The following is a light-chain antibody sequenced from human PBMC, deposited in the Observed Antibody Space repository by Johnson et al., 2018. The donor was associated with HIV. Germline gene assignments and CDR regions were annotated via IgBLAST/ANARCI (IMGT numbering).Light chain of an antibody. CDR3: GTWDSSLRGGV. CDR2: DNN. V-gene: IGLV1-51*01. CDR1: SSNIGNNY. J-gene: IGLJ1*01. Sequence: QSVLTQPPSVSAAPGQKVTISCSGSSSNIGNNYVSWYQQLPGTAPKLLIYDNNKRPSGIPARFSGSKSGTSATLGITGLQTGDEADYYCGTWDSSLRGGVFGTGTKVTVL.